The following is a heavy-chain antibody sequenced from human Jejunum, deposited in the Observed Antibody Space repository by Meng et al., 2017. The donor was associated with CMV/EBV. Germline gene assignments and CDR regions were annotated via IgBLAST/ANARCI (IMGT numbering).Heavy chain of an antibody. D-gene: IGHD1-14*01. CDR3: ARDGIRGVFFFDY. Sequence: QVQWVQSGAEVKEPGSSVKVSCKASGFTFTGHYMHWVRRAPGQGLEWMGWIDANSGGTNYAQKFQGRLTMTRDTSISTVYMELNRLRSDDTAVYFCARDGIRGVFFFDYWGQGTLVTVSS. V-gene: IGHV1-2*02. J-gene: IGHJ4*02. CDR2: IDANSGGT. CDR1: GFTFTGHY.